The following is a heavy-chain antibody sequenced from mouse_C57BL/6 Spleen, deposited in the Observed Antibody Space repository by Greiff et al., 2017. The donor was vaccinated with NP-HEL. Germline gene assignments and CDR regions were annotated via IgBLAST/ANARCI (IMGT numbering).Heavy chain of an antibody. CDR3: AMERLRRPYFDV. V-gene: IGHV1-80*01. D-gene: IGHD2-4*01. CDR1: GYAFSSYW. Sequence: VQLQQSGAELVKPGASVKISCKASGYAFSSYWMNWVKQRPGKGLEWIGQIYPGDGDTNYNGKFKGKATLTADKSSSTAYMQLRSLTSEASAVYFCAMERLRRPYFDVWGTGTTVTVSS. CDR2: IYPGDGDT. J-gene: IGHJ1*03.